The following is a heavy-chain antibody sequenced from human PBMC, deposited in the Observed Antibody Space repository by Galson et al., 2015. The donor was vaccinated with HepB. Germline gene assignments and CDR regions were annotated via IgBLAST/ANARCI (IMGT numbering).Heavy chain of an antibody. D-gene: IGHD3-9*01. CDR2: ILSDGIRK. CDR3: ARGGFDKTLDN. J-gene: IGHJ4*02. V-gene: IGHV3-30-3*01. CDR1: GFSFSDYT. Sequence: SLRLSCAVSGFSFSDYTLHWVRQAPGQGLEWLTYILSDGIRKKYADSVKGRFTVSRDNSRHTLFLQMSSLRPEDTALYYCARGGFDKTLDNWGQGALVTVSS.